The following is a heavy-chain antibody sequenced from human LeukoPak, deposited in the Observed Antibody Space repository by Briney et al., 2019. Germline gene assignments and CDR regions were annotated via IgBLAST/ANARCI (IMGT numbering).Heavy chain of an antibody. D-gene: IGHD6-6*01. J-gene: IGHJ4*02. CDR1: GFTSSGYG. V-gene: IGHV3-48*04. CDR2: ISSSGSIM. Sequence: GRSLRLSCAASGFTSSGYGMNWVRQAPGKGLEWVSYISSSGSIMYSADSVKGRFTISRDNAKNSLYLQMNSLRAEDTAIYYCSGQYSSSSVVDYWGQGTLVTVSS. CDR3: SGQYSSSSVVDY.